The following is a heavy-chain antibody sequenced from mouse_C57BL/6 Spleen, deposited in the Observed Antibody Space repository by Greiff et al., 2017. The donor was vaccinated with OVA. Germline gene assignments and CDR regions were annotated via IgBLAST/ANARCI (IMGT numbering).Heavy chain of an antibody. Sequence: EVQLQQSGPELVKPGASVKISCKASGYTFTDYYMNWVKQSHGKSLEWIGDINPNNGGTSYNQKFKGKATLTVDKSSSTAYMELRSLTSEDSAVYYCARRLGYFDYWGKGTTLTVSS. CDR1: GYTFTDYY. CDR3: ARRLGYFDY. CDR2: INPNNGGT. V-gene: IGHV1-26*01. J-gene: IGHJ2*01. D-gene: IGHD1-2*01.